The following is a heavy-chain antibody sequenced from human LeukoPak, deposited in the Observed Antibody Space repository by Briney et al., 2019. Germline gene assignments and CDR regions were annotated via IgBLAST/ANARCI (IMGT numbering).Heavy chain of an antibody. J-gene: IGHJ6*03. V-gene: IGHV1-69*05. CDR3: ARGLPPYYYDFWSENYMDV. D-gene: IGHD3-3*01. CDR2: IIPIFGTA. Sequence: GASVKVSCKASGGTFSSYAISWVRQAPGQGLEWVGGIIPIFGTANYAQKLQGRVTITTDESTSTAYMELSSLRSEDTAVYYCARGLPPYYYDFWSENYMDVWGKGTTVTVSS. CDR1: GGTFSSYA.